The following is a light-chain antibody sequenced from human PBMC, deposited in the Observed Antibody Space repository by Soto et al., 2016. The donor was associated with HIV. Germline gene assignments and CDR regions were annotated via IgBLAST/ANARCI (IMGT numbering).Light chain of an antibody. CDR3: MQARQTPPT. J-gene: IGKJ4*01. CDR2: LGS. V-gene: IGKV2-28*01. CDR1: ESLLYSNGNNY. Sequence: DIVMTQSPLSLPVTPGEPASISCRSSESLLYSNGNNYLDWYHQKSGQSPQLLIYLGSNRASGVPDRFSGSGSGTDFTLTISRVEAEDVGVYYCMQARQTPPTFGGGTRVEIK.